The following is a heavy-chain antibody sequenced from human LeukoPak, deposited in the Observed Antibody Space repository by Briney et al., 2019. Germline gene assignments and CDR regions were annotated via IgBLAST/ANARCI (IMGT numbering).Heavy chain of an antibody. D-gene: IGHD5-12*01. Sequence: GGSLRLSCAASGFRFPSYAMSWVRQAPGKGLEWVSCISGSGGSTYYADSEKGRFTISRDNSKNTLYLQMNSLGAEDTAVYYCAKKAYSAYGGGSWFDPWGQGTLVTVSS. J-gene: IGHJ5*02. V-gene: IGHV3-23*01. CDR2: ISGSGGST. CDR1: GFRFPSYA. CDR3: AKKAYSAYGGGSWFDP.